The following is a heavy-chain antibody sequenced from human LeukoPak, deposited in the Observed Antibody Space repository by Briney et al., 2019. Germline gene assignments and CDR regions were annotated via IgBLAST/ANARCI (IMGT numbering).Heavy chain of an antibody. V-gene: IGHV3-30-3*01. CDR2: ISYDGSNK. Sequence: GGSLRLSCAASGFTFSSYAMHWVRQAPGKGLEWVAVISYDGSNKYYADSVKGRFTISRDNSKNTLYLQMNSLRAEDTAVYYCASESITARYYYYGMDVWGQGTTVTVSS. J-gene: IGHJ6*02. CDR1: GFTFSSYA. D-gene: IGHD6-6*01. CDR3: ASESITARYYYYGMDV.